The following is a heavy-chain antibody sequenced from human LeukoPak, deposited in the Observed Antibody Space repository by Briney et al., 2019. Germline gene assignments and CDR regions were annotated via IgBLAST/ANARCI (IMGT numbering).Heavy chain of an antibody. D-gene: IGHD6-13*01. CDR1: GYTFTSYD. CDR3: ARGIAAAGIFYYYYMDV. J-gene: IGHJ6*03. V-gene: IGHV1-8*01. Sequence: ASVKVSCKASGYTFTSYDINWVRQATGQGLEWMGWMNPNSGNTGYAQNFQGRVTMTTNASISTAYMELSNLRSEDTAVYYCARGIAAAGIFYYYYMDVWGKGTTVTISS. CDR2: MNPNSGNT.